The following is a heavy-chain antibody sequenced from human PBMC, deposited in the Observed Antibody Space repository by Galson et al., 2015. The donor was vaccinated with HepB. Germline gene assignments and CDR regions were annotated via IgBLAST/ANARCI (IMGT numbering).Heavy chain of an antibody. CDR3: ARSGEYYDILTGQVHYYYYYGMDV. CDR2: ISGSSSYI. J-gene: IGHJ6*02. CDR1: GFTFSSYS. D-gene: IGHD3-9*01. Sequence: SLRLSCAASGFTFSSYSMNWVRQAPGKGLEWVSSISGSSSYIYYADSVKGRFTISRDNAKNSLYLQMNSLRAEDTAVYYCARSGEYYDILTGQVHYYYYYGMDVWGQGTTVTVSS. V-gene: IGHV3-21*01.